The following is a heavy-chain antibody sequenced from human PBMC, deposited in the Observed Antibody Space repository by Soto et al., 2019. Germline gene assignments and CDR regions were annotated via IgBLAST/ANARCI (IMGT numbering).Heavy chain of an antibody. CDR1: GGSGSSVSYY. CDR3: ARGKTSGAAGTIDY. CDR2: IYYSGST. Sequence: LEILCHSCTVVGGSGSSVSYYWSCIQQPPGKGLEWIGYIYYSGSTNYNPSLKSRVTISVDTSKNQFSLKLSSVTAADTALYYCARGKTSGAAGTIDYWGQGTLVTGSS. J-gene: IGHJ4*02. D-gene: IGHD6-13*01. V-gene: IGHV4-61*01.